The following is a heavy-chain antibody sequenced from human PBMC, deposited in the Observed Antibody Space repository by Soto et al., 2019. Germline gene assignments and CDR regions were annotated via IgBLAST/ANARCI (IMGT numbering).Heavy chain of an antibody. J-gene: IGHJ6*02. V-gene: IGHV3-11*06. D-gene: IGHD5-18*01. CDR2: ISSSSSYT. CDR1: GFTFSDYY. Sequence: QVQLVESGGGLVKPGGSLRLSCAASGFTFSDYYMSWIRQAPGKGLERVSYISSSSSYTNYADSVKGRFTISRDNAKNSLYLQMTSLRAEDTAVYYCARAVDTAMVSVSYYYYGMDVWGQGTTVTVSS. CDR3: ARAVDTAMVSVSYYYYGMDV.